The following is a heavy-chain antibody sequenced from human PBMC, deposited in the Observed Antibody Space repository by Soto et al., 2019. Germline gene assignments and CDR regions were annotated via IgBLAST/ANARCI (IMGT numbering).Heavy chain of an antibody. CDR2: IWYDGSND. Sequence: GGFLRLSCAAPGFTFSNYGMHWVRQAPGKGLEWVAIIWYDGSNDYYVDSVKGRFTISRDNSKNTLSLQMISLRAEDTAVYYCARDRWEFQLFYYGLDVWGQGTTVTVSS. CDR3: ARDRWEFQLFYYGLDV. D-gene: IGHD1-26*01. J-gene: IGHJ6*02. V-gene: IGHV3-33*01. CDR1: GFTFSNYG.